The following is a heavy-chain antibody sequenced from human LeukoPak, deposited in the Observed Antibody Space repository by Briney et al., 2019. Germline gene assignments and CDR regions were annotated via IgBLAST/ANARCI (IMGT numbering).Heavy chain of an antibody. Sequence: GESLRLSCAASGFTFSSYWMSWVRQAPGKGLEWVANIKQDGSEKYYVDSVKGRFTISRDNAKNSLYLQMNSLRAEDTAVYYCARASDIAAAGTDFDYWGQGTLVTVSS. V-gene: IGHV3-7*01. J-gene: IGHJ4*02. CDR2: IKQDGSEK. CDR1: GFTFSSYW. CDR3: ARASDIAAAGTDFDY. D-gene: IGHD6-13*01.